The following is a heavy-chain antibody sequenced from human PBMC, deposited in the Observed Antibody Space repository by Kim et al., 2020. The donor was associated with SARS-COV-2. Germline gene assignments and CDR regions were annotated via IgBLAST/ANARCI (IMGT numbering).Heavy chain of an antibody. V-gene: IGHV3-30*18. CDR3: AKFDHDYNLLGSLDQTDYYYYGMDV. CDR2: ISYDGSNK. Sequence: GGSLRLSCAASGFTFSSYGMHWVRQAPGKGLEWVAVISYDGSNKYYADSVKGRFTISRDNSKNTLYLQMNSLRAEDTAVYYCAKFDHDYNLLGSLDQTDYYYYGMDVWGQGTTVTVSS. D-gene: IGHD4-4*01. J-gene: IGHJ6*02. CDR1: GFTFSSYG.